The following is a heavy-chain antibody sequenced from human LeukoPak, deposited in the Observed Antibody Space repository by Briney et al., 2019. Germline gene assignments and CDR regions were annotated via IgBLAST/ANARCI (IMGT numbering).Heavy chain of an antibody. J-gene: IGHJ4*02. CDR1: GGSISRHY. CDR3: ARVKGNIAVAGIDY. CDR2: VYYSGST. D-gene: IGHD6-19*01. V-gene: IGHV4-59*11. Sequence: QPSETLSLTCTVSGGSISRHYWSWIRQPPGKGLEWIGYVYYSGSTNYNPSLKSRVTISVDTSKNQFSLKLSSVTAADTAVYYCARVKGNIAVAGIDYWGQGTLVTVSS.